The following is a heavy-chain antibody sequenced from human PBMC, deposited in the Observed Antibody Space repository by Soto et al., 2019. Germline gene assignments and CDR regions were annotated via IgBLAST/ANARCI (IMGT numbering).Heavy chain of an antibody. CDR1: GFTFSSYA. V-gene: IGHV3-30-3*01. CDR3: ARXRGIQLWSYYYYYGMDV. CDR2: ISYDGSNK. J-gene: IGHJ6*02. Sequence: GGSLRLSCAASGFTFSSYAMHWVRQAPGKGLEWVAVISYDGSNKYYADSVKGRFTISRDNSKNTLYLQMNSLRAEDTAVYYCARXRGIQLWSYYYYYGMDVWGQGTTVTVSS. D-gene: IGHD5-18*01.